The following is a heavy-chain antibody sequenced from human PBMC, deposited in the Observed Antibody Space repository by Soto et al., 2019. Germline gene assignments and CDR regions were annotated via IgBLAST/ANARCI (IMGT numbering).Heavy chain of an antibody. CDR3: ARGSRDSYPGSRIFDL. D-gene: IGHD3-10*01. J-gene: IGHJ4*02. CDR1: GFTFTTYE. Sequence: EVQLVESGGDLVQPGRSLRLSCAASGFTFTTYEFNWVRQAPGKGLEWISYINPSGTNIYYAASVKGRFTVSRDNAKNALYLQMNSLRAEDTAIYYCARGSRDSYPGSRIFDLWGRGTRVTVSS. CDR2: INPSGTNI. V-gene: IGHV3-48*03.